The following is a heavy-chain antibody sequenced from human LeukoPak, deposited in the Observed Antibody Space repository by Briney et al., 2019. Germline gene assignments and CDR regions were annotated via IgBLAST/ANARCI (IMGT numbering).Heavy chain of an antibody. Sequence: NPGGSLRLSCAASGFTFSDYYMSWIRQAPGKGLEWVSYISSSGSTIYYADSVKGRFTISRDNAKNSLYLQMNSLRAEDTAVYYCARDFGNYYDSSADGDYWGQGTLVTVSS. D-gene: IGHD3-22*01. CDR2: ISSSGSTI. J-gene: IGHJ4*02. CDR3: ARDFGNYYDSSADGDY. V-gene: IGHV3-11*01. CDR1: GFTFSDYY.